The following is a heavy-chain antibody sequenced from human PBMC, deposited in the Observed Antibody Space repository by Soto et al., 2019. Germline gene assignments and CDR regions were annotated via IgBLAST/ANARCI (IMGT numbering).Heavy chain of an antibody. V-gene: IGHV2-70*12. D-gene: IGHD3-22*01. CDR3: AHEYDYDSSGYYGYGMDV. Sequence: GSGPTLVNPTQTLTLTCTFSGFSLSTSGMCVSWIRQPPGKALEWLVLIDWDDDKYYSTSLKTRLTISKDTSKNQVVLTMTNMDPVDTATYYCAHEYDYDSSGYYGYGMDVWGQGTTVTVSS. CDR2: IDWDDDK. J-gene: IGHJ6*02. CDR1: GFSLSTSGMC.